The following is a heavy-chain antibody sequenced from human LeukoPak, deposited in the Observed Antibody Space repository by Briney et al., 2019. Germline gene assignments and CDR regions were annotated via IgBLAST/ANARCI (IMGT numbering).Heavy chain of an antibody. J-gene: IGHJ4*02. D-gene: IGHD3-10*01. CDR1: GYSFTSYW. Sequence: ESLKISCEGSGYSFTSYWIGWVRQMPGKGLEWMGIIYPGDSDTRYSPSVQGQVTISADNSNNTAYPQWSSLKASDTAMYYCARQMSGSYSQIDYWGQGTLVTVSS. CDR3: ARQMSGSYSQIDY. V-gene: IGHV5-51*01. CDR2: IYPGDSDT.